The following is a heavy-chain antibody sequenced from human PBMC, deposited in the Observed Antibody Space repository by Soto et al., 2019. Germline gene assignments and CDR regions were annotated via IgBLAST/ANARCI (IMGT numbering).Heavy chain of an antibody. CDR2: INPAGVTT. CDR3: ALKVVTYYDN. V-gene: IGHV1-46*01. D-gene: IGHD2-21*02. Sequence: QVQLVQSGAEVKKPGASVRISCRASGYSFTSTYVHWVRQAPGQGPEWMGIINPAGVTTYYAQKFQGRLTITSDTSTDTVFMDLNDLTSEDTAVYFCALKVVTYYDNWGQGTLLTVSS. J-gene: IGHJ4*02. CDR1: GYSFTSTY.